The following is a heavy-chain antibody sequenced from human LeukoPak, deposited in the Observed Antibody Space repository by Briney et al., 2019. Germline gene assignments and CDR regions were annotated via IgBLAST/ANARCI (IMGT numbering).Heavy chain of an antibody. J-gene: IGHJ4*03. D-gene: IGHD2-2*01. V-gene: IGHV3-30*04. CDR3: ARAHSASWYAAY. CDR1: GFTFIDYT. CDR2: ASSDGSDK. Sequence: GGSLRLSCTTSGFTFIDYTMHWVRQAPGEGPEWVALASSDGSDKQYAASVKGRFTISRDDSKNTLYPEMNTLKDEDTAVYYCARAHSASWYAAYWGHGTRVTVSS.